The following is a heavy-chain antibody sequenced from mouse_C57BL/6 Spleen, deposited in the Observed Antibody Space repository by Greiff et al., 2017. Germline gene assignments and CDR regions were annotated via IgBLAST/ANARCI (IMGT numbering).Heavy chain of an antibody. CDR3: VGSRGY. CDR1: GYTFTSYW. D-gene: IGHD1-1*01. CDR2: IYPGSGST. V-gene: IGHV1-55*01. J-gene: IGHJ2*01. Sequence: QVQLQQPGAELVKPGASVKLSCKASGYTFTSYWITWVKQRPGQGLEWIGDIYPGSGSTNYNEKFKSKATLTVDTSSSTADVQIGSLTSEDSAVCYCVGSRGYWGQGTTLTVSS.